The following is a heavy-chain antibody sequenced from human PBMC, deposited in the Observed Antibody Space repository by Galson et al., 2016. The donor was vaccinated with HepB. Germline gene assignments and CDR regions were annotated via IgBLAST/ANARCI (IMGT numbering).Heavy chain of an antibody. Sequence: QSGAEVKKPGESLRISCTGSGYSFTSYYITWVRQMPGKGLEWMGTIDPGDSYTNYSPSFQGHVTISADKSISTAYLQWTSLKASDTAMYYCARRTGFGARFDYWGQGTLVTVSS. CDR3: ARRTGFGARFDY. CDR2: IDPGDSYT. D-gene: IGHD3-10*01. J-gene: IGHJ4*02. CDR1: GYSFTSYY. V-gene: IGHV5-10-1*01.